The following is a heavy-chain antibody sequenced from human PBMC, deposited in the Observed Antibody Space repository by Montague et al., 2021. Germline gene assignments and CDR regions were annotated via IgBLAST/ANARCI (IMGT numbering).Heavy chain of an antibody. J-gene: IGHJ5*02. V-gene: IGHV6-1*01. D-gene: IGHD5-24*01. CDR3: ARGWQKRFDP. Sequence: CSLSFSLFSLPAAPWPWIRQSPSRGLEWLGRTYYRSKWYNEYAISVRSRITVNPDTSKNQFSLLLNSVTPEDTAVYYCARGWQKRFDPWGQGTLVTVSS. CDR1: FSLFSLPAAP. CDR2: TYYRSKWYN.